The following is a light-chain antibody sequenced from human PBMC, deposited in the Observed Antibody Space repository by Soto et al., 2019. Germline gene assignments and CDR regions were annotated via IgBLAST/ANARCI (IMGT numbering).Light chain of an antibody. CDR1: SSDVDGSNL. J-gene: IGLJ3*02. V-gene: IGLV2-11*01. CDR3: CSYAGNSLWV. CDR2: DVI. Sequence: QSVLTQPRSVSGSPGQSVTISCTGTSSDVDGSNLVSWYQQHAGRAPKLVIYDVIKRPSGVPDRFSGSKSGNTASLTISGLQVEDEADYYCCSYAGNSLWVFGGGTKLTVL.